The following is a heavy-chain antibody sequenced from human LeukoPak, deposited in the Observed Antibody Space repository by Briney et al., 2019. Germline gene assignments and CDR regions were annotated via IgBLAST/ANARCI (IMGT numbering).Heavy chain of an antibody. CDR2: IIPIFGTA. V-gene: IGHV1-69*05. D-gene: IGHD3-10*01. Sequence: GASVKVSCKASGGTFSSYAISWVRQAPGQGLEWMGGIIPIFGTANYAQKLQGRVTMTTDTSTSTAYMELRSLRSDDTAVYYCARDPLTRRFGELLPSLEFDYWGQGTLVTVSS. J-gene: IGHJ4*02. CDR3: ARDPLTRRFGELLPSLEFDY. CDR1: GGTFSSYA.